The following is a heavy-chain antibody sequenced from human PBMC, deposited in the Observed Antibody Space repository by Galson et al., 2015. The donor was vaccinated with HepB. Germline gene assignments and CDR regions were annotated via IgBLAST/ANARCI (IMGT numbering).Heavy chain of an antibody. CDR2: LTGSGDTT. Sequence: SLRLSCAASGFTFRNYAMSWVRQAPGKGLEWVSALTGSGDTTYYAESVKGRFTISRDNSENTLYLQMKSLRAEDTAVYYCGKDVAGSYYYYGMDVWGQGTTVTVSS. V-gene: IGHV3-23*01. D-gene: IGHD2-15*01. CDR1: GFTFRNYA. CDR3: GKDVAGSYYYYGMDV. J-gene: IGHJ6*02.